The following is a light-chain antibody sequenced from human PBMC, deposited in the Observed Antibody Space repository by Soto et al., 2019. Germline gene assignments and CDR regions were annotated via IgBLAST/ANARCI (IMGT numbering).Light chain of an antibody. CDR3: QHYVERSPIT. J-gene: IGKJ5*01. CDR2: GAS. V-gene: IGKV3-20*01. CDR1: QSVSSR. Sequence: EIVMTQSPGPLSLSPGERATLSCRCSQSVSSRLAWYQQKPGQAPRLLISGASSRATGIPDRFSGSGSGTDFTLTISRLEPEDFSVYYCQHYVERSPITLGQGTRLEIK.